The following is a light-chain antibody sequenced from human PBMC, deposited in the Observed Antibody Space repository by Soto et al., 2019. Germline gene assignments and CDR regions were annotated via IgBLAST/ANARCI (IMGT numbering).Light chain of an antibody. Sequence: LTQSPDTLSLSPGDRATLSCRASQSVISIYLAWYQQKPCQAPRLLIYAASSRASEIPERFSGSGSGTDFTLTISTLEPEDSAVYYCQQYRRPFGHGTKVDIK. CDR1: QSVISIY. CDR3: QQYRRP. CDR2: AAS. V-gene: IGKV3-20*01. J-gene: IGKJ1*01.